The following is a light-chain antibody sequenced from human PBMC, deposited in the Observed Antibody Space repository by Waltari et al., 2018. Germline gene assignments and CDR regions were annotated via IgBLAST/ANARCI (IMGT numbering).Light chain of an antibody. CDR1: SSDVGASKP. CDR3: SSFAGSFILL. J-gene: IGLJ2*01. V-gene: IGLV2-8*01. Sequence: QSALTQPPSASGSPGPSVTVSCTATSSDVGASKPVSGYQPYPGKAPKLIIFEVPKRPSGVPDRFSGSKSGSTASLTVSGLQAEDEADYYCSSFAGSFILLFGGGTKLTVL. CDR2: EVP.